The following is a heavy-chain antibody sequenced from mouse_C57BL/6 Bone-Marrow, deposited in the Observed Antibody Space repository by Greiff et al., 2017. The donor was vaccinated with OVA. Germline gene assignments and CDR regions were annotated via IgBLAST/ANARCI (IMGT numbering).Heavy chain of an antibody. J-gene: IGHJ3*01. D-gene: IGHD2-4*01. CDR1: GFTFSDAW. CDR3: TTRFYDYDGGFAY. V-gene: IGHV6-6*01. Sequence: EVQLVESGGGLVQPGGSMKLSCAASGFTFSDAWMDWVRQSPEKGLEWVAEIRNKANNHATYYAESVKGRFTISRDDSKSSVYLQMNSLRAEDTGIYYCTTRFYDYDGGFAYWGQGTLVTVSA. CDR2: IRNKANNHAT.